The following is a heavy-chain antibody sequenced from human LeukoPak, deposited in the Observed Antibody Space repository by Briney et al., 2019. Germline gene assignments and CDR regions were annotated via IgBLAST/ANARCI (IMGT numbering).Heavy chain of an antibody. V-gene: IGHV4-34*01. J-gene: IGHJ4*02. CDR2: INHSEST. CDR3: ATMVQGVYTYFGS. Sequence: SETLSLTCAVYGGSLSGYYWSWIRQPPGKGLEWIGEINHSESTNYNPSLKSRVTISVDTSKNQFSLKLRSVTAADTAVYYCATMVQGVYTYFGSWGQGNLVAVSS. CDR1: GGSLSGYY. D-gene: IGHD3-10*01.